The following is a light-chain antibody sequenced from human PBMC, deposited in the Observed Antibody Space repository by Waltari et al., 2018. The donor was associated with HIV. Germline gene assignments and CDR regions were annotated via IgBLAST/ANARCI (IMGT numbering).Light chain of an antibody. V-gene: IGLV2-8*01. CDR3: SSYAGSNNLV. CDR2: EVS. Sequence: QSALTQPPSASGSPGQSVPISCTGTRSDVGGYNYVSWYRHHPGKAPTLMIYEVSKRPSGVPDRFSGSKSGNTASLTVSGLQAEDEADYYCSSYAGSNNLVFGGGTKLTVL. CDR1: RSDVGGYNY. J-gene: IGLJ2*01.